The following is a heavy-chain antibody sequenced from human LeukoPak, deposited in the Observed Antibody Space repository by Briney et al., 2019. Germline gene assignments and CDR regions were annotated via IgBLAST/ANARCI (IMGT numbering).Heavy chain of an antibody. CDR1: DDSISDYY. V-gene: IGHV4-4*07. D-gene: IGHD3-22*01. CDR3: ARRPVTMIVVVEGAFDI. J-gene: IGHJ3*02. CDR2: IYTSGST. Sequence: SETLSLTCTVSDDSISDYYWSWIRQPAGKGLEWIGRIYTSGSTNYNPSLKSRVTISVDTSKNQFSLKLSSVTAADTAVYYCARRPVTMIVVVEGAFDIWGQGTMVTVSS.